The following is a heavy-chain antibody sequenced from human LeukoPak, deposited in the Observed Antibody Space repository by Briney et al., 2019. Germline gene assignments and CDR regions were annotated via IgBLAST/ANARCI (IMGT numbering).Heavy chain of an antibody. CDR2: ITTSSSYI. CDR1: GFSFSSYS. J-gene: IGHJ4*02. V-gene: IGHV3-21*04. Sequence: GGSLRLSCAASGFSFSSYSMNWVRQAPGKGLEWVSSITTSSSYIYYADSVKGRFTISRDNAKNSLYLQMNSLRAEDTAVYYCARRAGAYSHPYDYWGQGTLVTVSS. D-gene: IGHD4/OR15-4a*01. CDR3: ARRAGAYSHPYDY.